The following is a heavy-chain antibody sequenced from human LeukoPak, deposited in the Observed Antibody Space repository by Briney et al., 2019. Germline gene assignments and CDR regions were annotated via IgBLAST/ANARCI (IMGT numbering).Heavy chain of an antibody. D-gene: IGHD1-26*01. CDR2: IYSGGST. CDR1: GFTVSSNY. CDR3: SRGGSYLSAFDI. Sequence: PGGSLRLSCAASGFTVSSNYMSWVRQAPGKGLEWVSIIYSGGSTFYADSVKGRFTISRDNSKNTLYLQMNSLRADDTAVYYCSRGGSYLSAFDIWGQGTMVTVSS. J-gene: IGHJ3*02. V-gene: IGHV3-53*01.